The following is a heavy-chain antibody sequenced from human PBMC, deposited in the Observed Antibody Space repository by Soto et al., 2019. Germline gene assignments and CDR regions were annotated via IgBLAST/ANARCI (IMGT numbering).Heavy chain of an antibody. J-gene: IGHJ4*02. CDR2: VHYTGQT. Sequence: SETLSLTCSVSGVSIGSTNHYWGWIRQPPGKGFEWIGIVHYTGQTYYNPSLKSRVTVSVDTSKNQFSLKLSSVTAADTAVYYCARSDFWSGYYTDYWGQGTLVTVS. D-gene: IGHD3-3*01. V-gene: IGHV4-39*01. CDR3: ARSDFWSGYYTDY. CDR1: GVSIGSTNHY.